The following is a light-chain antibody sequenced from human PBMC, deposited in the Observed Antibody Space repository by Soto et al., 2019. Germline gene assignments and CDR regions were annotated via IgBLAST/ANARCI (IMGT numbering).Light chain of an antibody. CDR3: QSYDSSLSGFYV. V-gene: IGLV1-40*01. J-gene: IGLJ1*01. CDR2: GNS. CDR1: SSNIGAGYD. Sequence: SVLTQPPSVSGAPGQRVPISCTGSSSNIGAGYDVHWYQQLPGTAPKLLIYGNSNRPSGVPDRFSGSKSGTSASLAITGLQAEDEADYYCQSYDSSLSGFYVFGTGTKVTVL.